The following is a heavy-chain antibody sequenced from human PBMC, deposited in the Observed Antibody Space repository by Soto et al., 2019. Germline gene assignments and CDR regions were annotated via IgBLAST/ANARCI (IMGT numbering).Heavy chain of an antibody. CDR3: ARDDVLCDGGRCYGVPLDV. D-gene: IGHD2-15*01. CDR1: GFTVSSKY. V-gene: IGHV3-66*01. J-gene: IGHJ6*04. Sequence: EVHLVESGGGLVQPGGSLRLSCAASGFTVSSKYMSWVRQAPGKGLEWVSLIQSGGPTYYADSVKGRFTISRDTSENTLHLQMDSLRAEDTAVYYCARDDVLCDGGRCYGVPLDVWGKGTTSPSPQ. CDR2: IQSGGPT.